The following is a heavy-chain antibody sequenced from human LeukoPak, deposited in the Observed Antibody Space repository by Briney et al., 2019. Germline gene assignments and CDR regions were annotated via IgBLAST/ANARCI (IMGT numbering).Heavy chain of an antibody. CDR1: GGSISSYY. V-gene: IGHV4-59*01. CDR3: ARSGTTSGAYY. Sequence: SETLSLTCTVSGGSISSYYWSWIRQPPGKGLDWIGYIYYSGSTNYNPSLKSRVTISVDTSKNQFTLKLSSVTAADTAVYYCARSGTTSGAYYWGQGTLVTVSS. J-gene: IGHJ4*02. CDR2: IYYSGST. D-gene: IGHD1-7*01.